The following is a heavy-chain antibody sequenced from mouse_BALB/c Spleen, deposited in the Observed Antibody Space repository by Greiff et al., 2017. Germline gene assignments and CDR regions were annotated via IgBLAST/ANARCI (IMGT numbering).Heavy chain of an antibody. Sequence: QVHVKQSGAELAKPGASVKMSCKASGYTFTSYWMHWVKQRPGQGLEWIGYINPSTGYPEYNQKFKDKATLTADKSSSTAYMQLSSLTSEDSAVFYCARAYYRYDGYFDVWGAGTTVTVSS. V-gene: IGHV1-7*01. CDR2: INPSTGYP. CDR3: ARAYYRYDGYFDV. D-gene: IGHD2-14*01. J-gene: IGHJ1*01. CDR1: GYTFTSYW.